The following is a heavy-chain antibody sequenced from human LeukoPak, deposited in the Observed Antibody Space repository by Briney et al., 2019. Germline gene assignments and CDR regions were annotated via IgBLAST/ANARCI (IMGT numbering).Heavy chain of an antibody. CDR1: GGSFSGYY. CDR2: INHSGST. V-gene: IGHV4-34*01. Sequence: PSETLSLTCAVYGGSFSGYYWSWIRQPPGKGLEWIGEINHSGSTNYNPSLKSRVTISLDKSKNQFSLKLSSVTAADTAVYYCVRSSGWYLKGVDSYYFYMDVWGKGTTVTVSS. CDR3: VRSSGWYLKGVDSYYFYMDV. D-gene: IGHD6-19*01. J-gene: IGHJ6*03.